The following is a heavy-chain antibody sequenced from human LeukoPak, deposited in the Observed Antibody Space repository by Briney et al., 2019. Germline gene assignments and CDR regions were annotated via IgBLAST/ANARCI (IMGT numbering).Heavy chain of an antibody. J-gene: IGHJ4*02. D-gene: IGHD2-21*01. CDR2: ISGSGGST. CDR1: GFTFSSYA. V-gene: IGHV3-23*01. CDR3: AKMGIGFHDY. Sequence: AGGSLRLSCAASGFTFSSYAMSWVRQAPGKGLEWVSAISGSGGSTYYAGSVKGRFTISRDNSKNTLYLQMNSLRAEDTAVYYCAKMGIGFHDYWGQGTLVTVSS.